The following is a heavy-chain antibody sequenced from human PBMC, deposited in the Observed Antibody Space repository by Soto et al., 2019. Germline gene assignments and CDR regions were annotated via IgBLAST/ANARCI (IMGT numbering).Heavy chain of an antibody. Sequence: QVQLVESGGGVVQPGRSPRLSCAASGFTFSSYGMHWVRQAPGKGLEWVAVISYDGSNKYYADSVKGRFTISRDNSKNTLYLQMNSLRAEDTAVYYCAKSLGVPVRAFDIWGQGTMVTVSS. D-gene: IGHD2-2*01. J-gene: IGHJ3*02. CDR2: ISYDGSNK. CDR3: AKSLGVPVRAFDI. CDR1: GFTFSSYG. V-gene: IGHV3-30*18.